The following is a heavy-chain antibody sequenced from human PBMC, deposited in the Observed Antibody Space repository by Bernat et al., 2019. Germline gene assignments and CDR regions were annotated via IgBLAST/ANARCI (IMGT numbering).Heavy chain of an antibody. V-gene: IGHV3-30*18. CDR2: ISYDGSNN. CDR1: GFTFSSYG. Sequence: QVQLVESGGGVVQPGRPLRLSCAASGFTFSSYGMHWVRQAPGQGLEWVAVISYDGSNNSYAASVKGRFTISRDNSKNTLYLQMNSLRAEDTAVYYCAKCYDQSVPAADYYYGMDVWGQGTTVTVSS. D-gene: IGHD2-2*01. J-gene: IGHJ6*02. CDR3: AKCYDQSVPAADYYYGMDV.